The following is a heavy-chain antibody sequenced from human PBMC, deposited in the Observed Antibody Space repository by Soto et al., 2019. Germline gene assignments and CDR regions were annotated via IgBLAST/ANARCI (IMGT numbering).Heavy chain of an antibody. D-gene: IGHD5-12*01. Sequence: QVQLQESGPGLVKPSETLSLTCTASGGAISSYSWSWIRQPPGKGLEWIGYIYYSGSTNYNPSLKSRVTKSVDTSKNQFSLKLSSVTAADTAVYYCARAYGGYADYWGQGAMVTVSS. CDR1: GGAISSYS. V-gene: IGHV4-59*01. CDR2: IYYSGST. CDR3: ARAYGGYADY. J-gene: IGHJ4*02.